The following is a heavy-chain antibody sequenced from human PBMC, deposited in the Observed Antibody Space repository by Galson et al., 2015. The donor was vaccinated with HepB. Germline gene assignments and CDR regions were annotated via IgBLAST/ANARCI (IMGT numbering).Heavy chain of an antibody. CDR3: TAGGDWGLDAFDI. V-gene: IGHV3-73*01. Sequence: SLRLSCAASGFTFSGSAMHWVRQASGKGLEWVGRIRSKANSYATAYAASVKGRFTISRDDSKNTAYLQMNSLKTEDTAVYYCTAGGDWGLDAFDIWGQGTMVTVSS. D-gene: IGHD2-21*02. CDR1: GFTFSGSA. J-gene: IGHJ3*02. CDR2: IRSKANSYAT.